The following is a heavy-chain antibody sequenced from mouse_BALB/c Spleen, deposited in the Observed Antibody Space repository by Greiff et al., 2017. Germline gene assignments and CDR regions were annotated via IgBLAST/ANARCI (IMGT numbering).Heavy chain of an antibody. CDR3: ASSTATAY. Sequence: DVKLQESGPGHVKPSQSLSLTCSVTGYSITSGYYWNWIRQFPGNKLEWMGYISYDGSNNYNPSLKNRISITRDTSKNQFFLKLNSVTTEDTATYYCASSTATAYWGQGTLVTVSA. CDR1: GYSITSGYY. J-gene: IGHJ3*01. CDR2: ISYDGSN. D-gene: IGHD1-2*01. V-gene: IGHV3-6*02.